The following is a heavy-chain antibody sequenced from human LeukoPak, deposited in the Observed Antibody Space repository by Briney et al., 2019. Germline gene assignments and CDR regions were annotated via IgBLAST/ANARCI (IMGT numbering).Heavy chain of an antibody. CDR1: GFSFNNYA. Sequence: PGGSLRLSCTASGFSFNNYAMSWVRQAPEKGLEWVSSISSSSSYIYYADSVKGRFTISRDNAKNSLYLQMNSLRAEDTAVYYCARDKSPRAYYGSGNGDYWGQGTLVTVSS. J-gene: IGHJ4*02. CDR3: ARDKSPRAYYGSGNGDY. CDR2: ISSSSSYI. V-gene: IGHV3-21*01. D-gene: IGHD3-10*01.